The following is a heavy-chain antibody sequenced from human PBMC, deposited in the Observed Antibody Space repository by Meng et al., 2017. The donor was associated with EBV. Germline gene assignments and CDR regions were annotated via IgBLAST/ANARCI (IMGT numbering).Heavy chain of an antibody. V-gene: IGHV4-34*01. CDR2: LHHSGST. CDR3: ARVSPKRYFDYLAPPDY. J-gene: IGHJ4*02. Sequence: QVQLQQWGAGLLKPSETLSLTCAAYGGSVNGYFWSWIRQPPGKGLEWIGELHHSGSTNYNPSLKSRLRISVDTSKSQFSLNLTSVTAADTAVYYCARVSPKRYFDYLAPPDYWGQGTLVTVSS. D-gene: IGHD3-9*01. CDR1: GGSVNGYF.